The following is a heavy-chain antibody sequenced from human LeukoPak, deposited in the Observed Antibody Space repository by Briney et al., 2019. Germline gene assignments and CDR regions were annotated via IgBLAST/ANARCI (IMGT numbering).Heavy chain of an antibody. CDR2: IYTSGST. J-gene: IGHJ4*02. D-gene: IGHD3-3*01. V-gene: IGHV4-4*07. Sequence: SETLSLTCTVSGGSISSYYWSWIRQPAGKGLEWIGRIYTSGSTNYNPSLKSRVTMSVDTSKNQFSLKLSSVTAADTAVYYCAREPSVTIFGVVTYYFDYWGQGTLVTVSS. CDR1: GGSISSYY. CDR3: AREPSVTIFGVVTYYFDY.